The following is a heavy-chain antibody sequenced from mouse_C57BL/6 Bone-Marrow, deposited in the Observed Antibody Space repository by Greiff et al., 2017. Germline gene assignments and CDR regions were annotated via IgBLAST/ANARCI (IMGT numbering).Heavy chain of an antibody. D-gene: IGHD3-3*01. CDR2: IYPGGGDT. CDR3: TRWGTDFDY. Sequence: QVQLQQSGPELVKPGASVKISCKASGYAFSSSWMNWVKQRPGKGLEWIGRIYPGGGDTNYNGKFKGKATLTADKSSSTAYMQLSSLTSDDSAVYFCTRWGTDFDYWGQGTTLTVSS. V-gene: IGHV1-82*01. J-gene: IGHJ2*01. CDR1: GYAFSSSW.